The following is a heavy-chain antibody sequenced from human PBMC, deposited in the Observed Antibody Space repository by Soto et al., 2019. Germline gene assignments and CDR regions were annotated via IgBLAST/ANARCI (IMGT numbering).Heavy chain of an antibody. Sequence: EVQLVESGGGLGQPGTSLRLSCAASGFTFDDFAMHWVRQAPGKGLEWVAGINWNSRSIDYADSVKGRFIISRDNAKKSISLQLNKLRTEDTAFYYCAKARRAMNWYFDLWGRGTLVVVSS. V-gene: IGHV3-9*01. CDR1: GFTFDDFA. CDR3: AKARRAMNWYFDL. J-gene: IGHJ2*01. CDR2: INWNSRSI.